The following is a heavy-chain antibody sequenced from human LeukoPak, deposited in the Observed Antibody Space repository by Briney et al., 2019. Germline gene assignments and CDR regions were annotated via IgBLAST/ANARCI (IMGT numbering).Heavy chain of an antibody. V-gene: IGHV1-69*04. Sequence: SVKVSCKASGGTFSSYAISWVRQAPGQGLEWMGRIIPILGIANYAQKFQGRVTITADKSTSTAYMELSSLRSEDTAVYYCARDKRRWFGEFFSYFDYWGQGTLVTVSS. CDR2: IIPILGIA. D-gene: IGHD3-10*01. CDR1: GGTFSSYA. J-gene: IGHJ4*02. CDR3: ARDKRRWFGEFFSYFDY.